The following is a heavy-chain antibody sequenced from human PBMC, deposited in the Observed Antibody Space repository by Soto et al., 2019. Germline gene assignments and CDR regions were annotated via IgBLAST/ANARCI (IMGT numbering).Heavy chain of an antibody. V-gene: IGHV3-7*01. D-gene: IGHD3-3*02. J-gene: IGHJ6*03. CDR1: GFTFSSYW. CDR2: IKQDGSEK. Sequence: EVQLVESGGGLVQPGGSLRLSCAASGFTFSSYWMSWVRQAPGKGLEWVANIKQDGSEKYYVDSVKGRFTISRDNAKNSLYLQMNSLTAEDTGVYYCARDALSTRWDYYYYYMDVWGKGTTVTVSS. CDR3: ARDALSTRWDYYYYYMDV.